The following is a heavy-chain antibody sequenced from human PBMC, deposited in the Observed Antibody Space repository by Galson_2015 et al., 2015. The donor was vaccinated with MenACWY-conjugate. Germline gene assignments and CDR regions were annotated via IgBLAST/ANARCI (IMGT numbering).Heavy chain of an antibody. CDR2: ISYDGSNK. D-gene: IGHD1-1*01. V-gene: IGHV3-30*04. J-gene: IGHJ6*02. CDR1: GFTFSSYA. Sequence: SLRLSCAASGFTFSSYAMHWVRQAPGKGLEWVAGISYDGSNKYYADSVKGRFTISRDNSKNTLYLQMNSLRAEDTAVYYCARDERANDGYYGIDVWGQGTTVTVSS. CDR3: ARDERANDGYYGIDV.